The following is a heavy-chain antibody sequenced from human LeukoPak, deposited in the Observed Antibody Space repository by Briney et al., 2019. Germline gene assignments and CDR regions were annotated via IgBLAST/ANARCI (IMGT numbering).Heavy chain of an antibody. Sequence: ASVKASCKASGYTFTSYYIHWVRQAPGQGLEWMGIINPSGGSTSYAQKFQGRVTMTRDTSTSTVYMELSSLRSEDTAVYYCARDLEFGLVYFDYWGQGTLVTVSS. D-gene: IGHD3-3*01. CDR3: ARDLEFGLVYFDY. CDR1: GYTFTSYY. J-gene: IGHJ4*02. V-gene: IGHV1-46*01. CDR2: INPSGGST.